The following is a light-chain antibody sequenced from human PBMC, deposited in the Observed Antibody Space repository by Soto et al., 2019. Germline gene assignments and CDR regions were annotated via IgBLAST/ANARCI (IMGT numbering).Light chain of an antibody. CDR1: QSVNSY. Sequence: EIVLTQSPATLSLSPGERATLSCRASQSVNSYLAWYQQKPGQAPRLLIYDASNRATGIPARFSGSGSGTDFTLTISNLEPKDFAVYYCQQRSNWPPTCTFGQGTKLEIK. J-gene: IGKJ2*02. CDR3: QQRSNWPPTCT. CDR2: DAS. V-gene: IGKV3-11*01.